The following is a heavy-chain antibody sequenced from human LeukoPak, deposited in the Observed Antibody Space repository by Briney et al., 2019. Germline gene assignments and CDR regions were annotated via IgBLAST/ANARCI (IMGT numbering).Heavy chain of an antibody. CDR3: AKLVSWYFDY. J-gene: IGHJ4*02. V-gene: IGHV3-23*01. CDR1: GFTVSSNY. D-gene: IGHD1-1*01. CDR2: ISGSGGST. Sequence: GGSLRLSCAASGFTVSSNYMSWVRQAPGKGLEWVSAISGSGGSTYYADSVKGRFTISRDNSKNTLYLQMNSLRAEDTAVYYCAKLVSWYFDYWGQGTLVTVSS.